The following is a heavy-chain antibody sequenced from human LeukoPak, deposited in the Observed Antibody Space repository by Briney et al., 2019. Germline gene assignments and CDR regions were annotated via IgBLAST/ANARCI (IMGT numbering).Heavy chain of an antibody. CDR3: AKDGQVGATPLRHF. CDR2: ISYDENNK. D-gene: IGHD1-26*01. CDR1: GFTFSRYG. J-gene: IGHJ1*01. Sequence: GGSLRLSCAASGFTFSRYGMHWVRQAPGKGLEWVTCISYDENNKYYADSLKGRFTISRDNSKSTLHLQMNSLRAEDTAVYYCAKDGQVGATPLRHFWGQGPLVPLP. V-gene: IGHV3-30*18.